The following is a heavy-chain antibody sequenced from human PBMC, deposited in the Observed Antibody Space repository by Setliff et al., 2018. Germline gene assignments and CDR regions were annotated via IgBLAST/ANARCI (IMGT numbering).Heavy chain of an antibody. V-gene: IGHV4-31*03. CDR3: ARGHCSSGECPNYFDP. CDR1: GGSMIGGHYY. J-gene: IGHJ5*02. D-gene: IGHD2-15*01. Sequence: PSETLSLTCTVSGGSMIGGHYYWSWIRQLPGKGLEWIAYIYYSGNTYYNPSLKSRVTISVDTSKNQFSPKINSVTAADTAVYYCARGHCSSGECPNYFDPWGQGTQVTVSS. CDR2: IYYSGNT.